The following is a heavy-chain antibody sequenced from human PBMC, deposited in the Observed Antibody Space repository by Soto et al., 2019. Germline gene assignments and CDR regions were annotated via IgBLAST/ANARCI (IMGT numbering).Heavy chain of an antibody. CDR1: GGTFSSYA. CDR2: IIPIFGTA. CDR3: DVIRFRVGYYYYGMDV. J-gene: IGHJ6*02. V-gene: IGHV1-69*01. Sequence: QVQLVQSGAEVKKPGSSVKVSCKASGGTFSSYAISWVRQAPGQGLEWMGGIIPIFGTANYAQKFQGRVTITADESTSTAYMELSRLRSEDTAVYYCDVIRFRVGYYYYGMDVWGQGTTVTVSS. D-gene: IGHD3-3*01.